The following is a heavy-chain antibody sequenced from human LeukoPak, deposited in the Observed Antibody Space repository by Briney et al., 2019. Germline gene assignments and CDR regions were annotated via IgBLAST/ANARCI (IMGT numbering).Heavy chain of an antibody. D-gene: IGHD3/OR15-3a*01. CDR1: GGSISSSSYY. CDR2: IHYSGST. CDR3: ARGLTPDY. Sequence: SETLSLTCTVSGGSISSSSYYWGWIRQPPGKGLEWIGSIHYSGSTYYNPSLKSRVTISVDTSKNQFSLKLGSVTAADTAVYYCARGLTPDYWGQGTLVTVSS. V-gene: IGHV4-39*01. J-gene: IGHJ4*02.